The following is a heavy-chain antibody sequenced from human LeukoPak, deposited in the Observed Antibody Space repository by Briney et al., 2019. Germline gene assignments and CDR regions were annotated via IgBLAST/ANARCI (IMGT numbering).Heavy chain of an antibody. J-gene: IGHJ6*02. D-gene: IGHD2-2*01. CDR3: ARRTSEYYYYGMDV. CDR2: INHSGST. Sequence: SETLSLTCAVYGGSFSGYYWSWIRQPPGKGLEWIGEINHSGSTNYNPPLTSRVTISVDTSKNQFSLKLSSVTAADTAVYYCARRTSEYYYYGMDVWGQGTTVTVSS. CDR1: GGSFSGYY. V-gene: IGHV4-34*01.